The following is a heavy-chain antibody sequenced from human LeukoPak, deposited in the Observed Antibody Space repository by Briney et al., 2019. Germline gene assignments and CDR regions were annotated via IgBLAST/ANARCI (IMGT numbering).Heavy chain of an antibody. D-gene: IGHD3-16*01. CDR3: ARENCPECRGPYVY. CDR1: GFTFSSYT. CDR2: ISSSSTYI. J-gene: IGHJ4*02. Sequence: KPGGSLRLSCAASGFTFSSYTMNGVRQAPGKGLEWVSSISSSSTYIYYADSVKGRFTISRDNAKNSLHLQMNSLRAEDTAVYYCARENCPECRGPYVYWGQGTLVTVSS. V-gene: IGHV3-21*01.